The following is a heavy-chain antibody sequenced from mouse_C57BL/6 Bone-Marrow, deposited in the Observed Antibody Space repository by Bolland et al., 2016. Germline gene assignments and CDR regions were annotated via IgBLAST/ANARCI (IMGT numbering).Heavy chain of an antibody. Sequence: YPDSVKGRFTISRDNAKNTLYLQMSSLKSEDTAMYYCARQFYAGGAMDCWGQGTS. CDR3: ARQFYAGGAMDC. V-gene: IGHV5-6*01. J-gene: IGHJ4*01. D-gene: IGHD2-3*01.